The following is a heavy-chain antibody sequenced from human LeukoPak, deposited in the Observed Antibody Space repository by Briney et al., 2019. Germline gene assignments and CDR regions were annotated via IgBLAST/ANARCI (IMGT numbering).Heavy chain of an antibody. CDR1: GFSLSTHN. CDR2: IGRDSSYV. V-gene: IGHV3-21*01. Sequence: GGSLRLFCVASGFSLSTHNMNWVRQAPGQALEWVSSIGRDSSYVYYADSLKGRFTISRDDAKNSLYLQMNNLRAEDAAVYYCASHFAHWGSHLFGYWGQGTLVTVSS. J-gene: IGHJ4*02. CDR3: ASHFAHWGSHLFGY. D-gene: IGHD7-27*01.